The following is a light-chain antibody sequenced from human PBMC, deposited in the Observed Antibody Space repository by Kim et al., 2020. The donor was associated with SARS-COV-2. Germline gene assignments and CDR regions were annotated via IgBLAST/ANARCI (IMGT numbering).Light chain of an antibody. V-gene: IGKV1-39*01. Sequence: ASVGDRVTITCRASQSSSKDLKWYQQKPGKAPNLMMYDASTLQSGVPSRFSGSGSGTDFTLTISSLQPEDFATYYCQQSYSHPLTYGQGTRQEIK. CDR3: QQSYSHPLT. CDR1: QSSSKD. CDR2: DAS. J-gene: IGKJ5*01.